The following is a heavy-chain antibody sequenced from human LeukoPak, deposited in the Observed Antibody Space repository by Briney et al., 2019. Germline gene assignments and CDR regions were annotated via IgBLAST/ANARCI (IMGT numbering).Heavy chain of an antibody. CDR3: ARSGGTWIYNY. Sequence: SETLSLTCTVSGGSINNYYWSWIRQPPGKGLEWIGYIYDSGNSNYSPSLKSRVTMSVDTSKNQFSLKLTSVTAADTDVYYCARSGGTWIYNYWGQGTLVTVSS. CDR2: IYDSGNS. CDR1: GGSINNYY. V-gene: IGHV4-59*01. J-gene: IGHJ4*02. D-gene: IGHD1-7*01.